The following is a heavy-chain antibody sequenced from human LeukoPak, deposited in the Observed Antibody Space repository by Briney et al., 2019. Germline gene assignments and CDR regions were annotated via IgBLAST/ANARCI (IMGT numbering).Heavy chain of an antibody. CDR2: ISSSSNYI. Sequence: GGSLRLSCAASGFTFSSYNMNWVRQAPGKGLEWVSSISSSSNYIYYADSVKGRFTISRDNAKTSLYLQMNSLRAEDTAVYYCARDDSSGYYFDYWGQGTLVSVSS. V-gene: IGHV3-21*01. D-gene: IGHD3-22*01. J-gene: IGHJ4*02. CDR1: GFTFSSYN. CDR3: ARDDSSGYYFDY.